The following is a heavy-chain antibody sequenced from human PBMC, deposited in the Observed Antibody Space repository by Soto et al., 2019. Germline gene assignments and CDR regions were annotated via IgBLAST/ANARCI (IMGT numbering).Heavy chain of an antibody. Sequence: SETLSLTCTVSGGSTTSDYWSWIRQPPGKGLEWLGYIFHSLGAKYNPSLGSRGTISLHTSKNQLSLSLRSGTAADTAIYFCVRDLNGSGDYWGQGTLVTVSS. CDR3: VRDLNGSGDY. V-gene: IGHV4-59*01. D-gene: IGHD3-10*01. CDR2: IFHSLGA. J-gene: IGHJ4*02. CDR1: GGSTTSDY.